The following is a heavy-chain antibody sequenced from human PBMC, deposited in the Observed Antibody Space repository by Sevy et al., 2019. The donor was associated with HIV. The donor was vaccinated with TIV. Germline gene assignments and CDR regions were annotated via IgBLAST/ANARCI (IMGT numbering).Heavy chain of an antibody. J-gene: IGHJ6*02. CDR1: GFIFSNYA. Sequence: GGSLRLSCAASGFIFSNYAMHWVRQAPGKGLEWVAVISYDGINKYYADSVKGRFTISRDNSKNPLYVQMNSLRAGDTAVYYCARDSNSGYYYYYAMDVWGQGTTVTVSS. D-gene: IGHD1-26*01. V-gene: IGHV3-30-3*01. CDR3: ARDSNSGYYYYYAMDV. CDR2: ISYDGINK.